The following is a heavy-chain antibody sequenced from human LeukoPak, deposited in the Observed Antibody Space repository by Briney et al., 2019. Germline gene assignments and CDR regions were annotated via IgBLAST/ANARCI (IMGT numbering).Heavy chain of an antibody. CDR2: INHSGST. CDR3: ARTSRSVANDY. J-gene: IGHJ4*02. Sequence: SETLSLTCAAYGGSFSGYYWSWIRHPPGKGLEWIGEINHSGSTNYNPSLKSRVTISVDTSKNQFSLKLSSVTAADTAVYYCARTSRSVANDYWGQGTLVTVSS. D-gene: IGHD5-12*01. CDR1: GGSFSGYY. V-gene: IGHV4-34*01.